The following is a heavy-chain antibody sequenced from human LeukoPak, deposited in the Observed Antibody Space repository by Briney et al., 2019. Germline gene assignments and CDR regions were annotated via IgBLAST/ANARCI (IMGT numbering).Heavy chain of an antibody. Sequence: SETLSLTCTVSGGSISSYYWSWIRQPAGKGLEWIGRIYTSGSTNYNPSLKSRVTISVDTSKNQFSLKLSSVTAADTAVYYCARAWDYYDSSAASYAFDIWGQGTMVILSS. D-gene: IGHD3-22*01. CDR2: IYTSGST. J-gene: IGHJ3*02. V-gene: IGHV4-4*07. CDR3: ARAWDYYDSSAASYAFDI. CDR1: GGSISSYY.